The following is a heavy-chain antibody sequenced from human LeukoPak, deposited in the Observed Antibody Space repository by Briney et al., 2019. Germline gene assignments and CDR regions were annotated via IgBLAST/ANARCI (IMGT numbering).Heavy chain of an antibody. CDR2: IYYSGST. D-gene: IGHD6-6*01. CDR1: GGSISSYY. J-gene: IGHJ6*02. CDR3: ARWRSHSSSSPYYYYGMAV. Sequence: SETLSLTCTVSGGSISSYYWRWIRQPPGKGLEWIGYIYYSGSTNYNPSLKSRVTISVDTSKNQFSLKLSSVTAADTAVYYCARWRSHSSSSPYYYYGMAVWGQGTTVTVSS. V-gene: IGHV4-59*01.